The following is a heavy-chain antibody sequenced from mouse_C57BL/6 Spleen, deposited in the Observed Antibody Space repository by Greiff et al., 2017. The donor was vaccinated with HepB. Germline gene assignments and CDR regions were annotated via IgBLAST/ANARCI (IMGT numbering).Heavy chain of an antibody. D-gene: IGHD1-1*01. J-gene: IGHJ2*01. CDR2: IYPGSGST. V-gene: IGHV1-55*01. CDR1: GYTFTSYW. Sequence: VQLQQPGAELVKPGASVKMSCKASGYTFTSYWITWVKQRPGQGLEWIGDIYPGSGSTNYNEKFKSKATLTVDTSSSTAYMQLSSLTSEDSAVYYCARGPVLLRYHLDYWGQGTTLTVSS. CDR3: ARGPVLLRYHLDY.